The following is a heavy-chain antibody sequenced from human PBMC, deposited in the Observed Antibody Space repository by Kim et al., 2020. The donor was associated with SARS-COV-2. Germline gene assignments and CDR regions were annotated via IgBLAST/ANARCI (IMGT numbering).Heavy chain of an antibody. CDR2: ISASGTTT. Sequence: GGSLRLSCSVSTFTFSNYEMNWVRQAPGRGLEWIAHISASGTTTYYADSLKGRFTISRDNDNNVLFLQMSSLRAEDMAIYYCARTTYYHTGLAFDPWGQGTLVTVSS. CDR3: ARTTYYHTGLAFDP. D-gene: IGHD3-9*01. CDR1: TFTFSNYE. J-gene: IGHJ5*02. V-gene: IGHV3-48*03.